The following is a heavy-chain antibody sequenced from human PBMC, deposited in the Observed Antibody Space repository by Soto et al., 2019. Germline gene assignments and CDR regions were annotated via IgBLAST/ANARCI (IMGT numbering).Heavy chain of an antibody. D-gene: IGHD2-2*01. CDR1: GFTFSSYW. J-gene: IGHJ4*02. V-gene: IGHV3-7*01. CDR2: IKQDGSEK. CDR3: ARDQVGGGTSWFDY. Sequence: GGSLRLSCAASGFTFSSYWMSWVRQAPGKGLEWVANIKQDGSEKYYVDSVKGRFTISRDNAKNSLYLQMNSLRAEDTAVYYCARDQVGGGTSWFDYWGQGTLVTVSS.